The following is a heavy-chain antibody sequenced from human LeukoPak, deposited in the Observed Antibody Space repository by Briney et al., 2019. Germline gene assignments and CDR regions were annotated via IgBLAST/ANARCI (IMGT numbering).Heavy chain of an antibody. V-gene: IGHV3-13*05. D-gene: IGHD3-10*01. CDR1: GLTFSSYD. Sequence: VGSLRLSCAASGLTFSSYDMNWVRQATGKGLESVSAIGTAGDPYYPGSVKGRFTSSRENAKDSLYLQMNSLRAGDTAVYYCARRAGVDYGSGSLKNWYFDLWGRGTLVTVSS. CDR3: ARRAGVDYGSGSLKNWYFDL. CDR2: IGTAGDP. J-gene: IGHJ2*01.